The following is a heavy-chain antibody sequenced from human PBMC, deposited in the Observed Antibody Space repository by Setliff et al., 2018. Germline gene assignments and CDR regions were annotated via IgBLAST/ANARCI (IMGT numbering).Heavy chain of an antibody. V-gene: IGHV3-73*01. Sequence: GGSLRLSCAASGFTFSGSAVYWVRQASGRGLEWVGRIRSKADNYATAYAASVRGRFTISRDDSKNTAYLQVNSLKTEDTAVYYCAITMTTGVDFFDYWGQGTLVTVSS. CDR3: AITMTTGVDFFDY. CDR1: GFTFSGSA. D-gene: IGHD4-17*01. J-gene: IGHJ4*02. CDR2: IRSKADNYAT.